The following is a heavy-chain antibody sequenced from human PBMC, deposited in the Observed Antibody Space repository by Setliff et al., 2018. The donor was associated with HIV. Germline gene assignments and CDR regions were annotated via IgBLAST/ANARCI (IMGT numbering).Heavy chain of an antibody. CDR2: IIPIFGTA. D-gene: IGHD1-1*01. J-gene: IGHJ6*03. CDR3: ARNPQPTGTPDYYYYYYMDV. Sequence: SVKVSCKASGGTFSSYAISWVRQAPGQGLEWMGRIIPIFGTANYAQKFQGRVTITADKSTSTAYMELSSLRSEETAGYYCARNPQPTGTPDYYYYYYMDVWGKGTTVTVSS. V-gene: IGHV1-69*06. CDR1: GGTFSSYA.